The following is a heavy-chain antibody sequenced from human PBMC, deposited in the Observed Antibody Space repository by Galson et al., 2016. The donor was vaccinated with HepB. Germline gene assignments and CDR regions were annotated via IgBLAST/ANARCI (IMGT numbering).Heavy chain of an antibody. J-gene: IGHJ4*02. CDR2: IIPILPSP. V-gene: IGHV1-69*13. D-gene: IGHD6-13*01. CDR3: AREDSSSWLGDY. Sequence: SVKVSCKASGVTFINYAFSWVRQAPRQGLEWMGTIIPILPSPNYAPNFEGRVTITADESTNTVHMELRGLRSDDTAVYYCAREDSSSWLGDYWGQGTLVTVSS. CDR1: GVTFINYA.